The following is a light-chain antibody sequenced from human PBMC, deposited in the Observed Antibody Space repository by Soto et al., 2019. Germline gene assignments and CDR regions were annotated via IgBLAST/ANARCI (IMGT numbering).Light chain of an antibody. CDR3: SSKRTTASLV. CDR2: EVS. J-gene: IGLJ1*01. V-gene: IGLV2-14*01. Sequence: QSALTQPASVSGSPGQTITISCTGTSSDVGAYNYVSWYQQHPDKAPKLMIYEVSNRPSGVSDRFSGSKSGNTASLTISGLQAADEADYYCSSKRTTASLVFGTGTKVTVL. CDR1: SSDVGAYNY.